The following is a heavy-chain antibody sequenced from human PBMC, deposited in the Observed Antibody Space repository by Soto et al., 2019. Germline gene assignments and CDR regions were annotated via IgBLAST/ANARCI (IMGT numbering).Heavy chain of an antibody. Sequence: EVQLEESGGALVQPGRSLRLSCAASGFTFDDYAMHWVRQVLGKGLEWVSSISWNSGNIGYADSVKGRFTTSRDNAKNSLYLQMNSLSSEDTALYYCVISKGGYSYGTPFDYWGQGTLVTVSS. D-gene: IGHD5-18*01. CDR3: VISKGGYSYGTPFDY. J-gene: IGHJ4*02. CDR2: ISWNSGNI. V-gene: IGHV3-9*01. CDR1: GFTFDDYA.